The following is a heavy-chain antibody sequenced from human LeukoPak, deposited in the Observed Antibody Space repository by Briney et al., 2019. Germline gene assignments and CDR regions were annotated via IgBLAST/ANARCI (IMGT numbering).Heavy chain of an antibody. V-gene: IGHV3-30-3*01. CDR1: GFTFSSYA. J-gene: IGHJ4*02. D-gene: IGHD3-22*01. CDR3: ARGSYYYDSSGYYGYFDY. CDR2: ISYDGSNK. Sequence: GRSLRLSCAASGFTFSSYAMHWVRQAPGKGLEWVAVISYDGSNKYYADSVKGRFTISRDNSKNTLYLQMNSLRAEDTAVYYCARGSYYYDSSGYYGYFDYWGQGTLVTVSS.